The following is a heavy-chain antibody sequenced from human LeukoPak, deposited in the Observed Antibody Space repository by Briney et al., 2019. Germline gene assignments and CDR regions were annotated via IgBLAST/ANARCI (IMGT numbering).Heavy chain of an antibody. V-gene: IGHV4-59*08. CDR1: GGSISSYY. Sequence: SETLSLTCTVSGGSISSYYWSWIRQSPGKGLEWIGYIYYSGSTNYNPSLKSRVTISVDTSKNQFSLKLSSVTAADTAVYYCARHYDSSAYWYYFDYWVQGTLVTVSS. CDR3: ARHYDSSAYWYYFDY. J-gene: IGHJ4*02. CDR2: IYYSGST. D-gene: IGHD3-22*01.